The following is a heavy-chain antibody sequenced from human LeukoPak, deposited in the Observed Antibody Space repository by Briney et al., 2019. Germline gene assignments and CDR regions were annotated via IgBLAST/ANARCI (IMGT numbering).Heavy chain of an antibody. D-gene: IGHD6-13*01. CDR3: ARADSSSWYPDAFDT. V-gene: IGHV3-7*04. J-gene: IGHJ3*02. CDR2: IKQDGSEK. CDR1: GFTFSSYW. Sequence: GSLRLSCAASGFTFSSYWMSWVRQAPGKGLEWVANIKQDGSEKYYVDSVKGRFTISRDNAKNSLYLQMNSLRAEDTAVYYCARADSSSWYPDAFDTWGQGTMVTVSS.